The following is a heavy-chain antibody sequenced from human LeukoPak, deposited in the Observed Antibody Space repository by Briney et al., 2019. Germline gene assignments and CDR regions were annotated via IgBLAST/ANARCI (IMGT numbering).Heavy chain of an antibody. D-gene: IGHD2-2*02. CDR3: ARQSGYCSSTSCYTWGHFDY. V-gene: IGHV4-34*01. J-gene: IGHJ4*02. Sequence: QPSETLSLTCAVYGGSFSGYYWSWIRQPPGKGLEWIGETNHSGSTNYNPSLKSRVTISVDTSKNQFSLKLSSVAAADTAVYYCARQSGYCSSTSCYTWGHFDYWGQGTLVTVSS. CDR2: TNHSGST. CDR1: GGSFSGYY.